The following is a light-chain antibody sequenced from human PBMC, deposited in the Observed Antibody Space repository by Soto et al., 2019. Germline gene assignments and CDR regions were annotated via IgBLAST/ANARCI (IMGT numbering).Light chain of an antibody. CDR3: QESYSDLSIT. V-gene: IGKV1-39*01. J-gene: IGKJ5*01. CDR2: AAS. Sequence: DIQMTQSPSSLSASVGDRFTITCRSSQSISSYLNWYQQKPGKVPKLLISAASSLQSGVPSRFSGSGSGTDFTLTISSLQPEDFATYYCQESYSDLSITFGQGTRLEI. CDR1: QSISSY.